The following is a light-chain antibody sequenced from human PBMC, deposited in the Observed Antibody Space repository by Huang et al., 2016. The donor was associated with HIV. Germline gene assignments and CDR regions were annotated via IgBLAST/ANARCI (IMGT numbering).Light chain of an antibody. CDR1: QGISSY. J-gene: IGKJ1*01. V-gene: IGKV1-8*01. Sequence: AIRITQSPSSLSASTGDRVTITCRASQGISSYLAWYQQEPGRAPRLLIYAASTLQSGVPSRFSGSVSGADFTLTISGLQSEDFATYYCQQYYTYPRTFGQGTKLEIK. CDR3: QQYYTYPRT. CDR2: AAS.